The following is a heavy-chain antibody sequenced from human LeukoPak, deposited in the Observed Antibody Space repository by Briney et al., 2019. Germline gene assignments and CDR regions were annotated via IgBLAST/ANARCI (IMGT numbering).Heavy chain of an antibody. CDR3: AREHGDDLSPGGDTFDI. V-gene: IGHV1-69*13. J-gene: IGHJ3*02. CDR2: IIPTFGTA. CDR1: GDTFNNFA. D-gene: IGHD5-12*01. Sequence: SVKVSCKASGDTFNNFAISWVRQAPGQGLEWMGGIIPTFGTANYAQKFQSRVTITADESTSTVYMELSSMRFEDTAMYYCAREHGDDLSPGGDTFDIWGQGTMVTVSS.